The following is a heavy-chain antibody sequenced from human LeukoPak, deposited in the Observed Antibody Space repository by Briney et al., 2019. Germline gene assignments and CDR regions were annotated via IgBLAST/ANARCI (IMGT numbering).Heavy chain of an antibody. CDR2: INPSGGST. V-gene: IGHV1-46*01. D-gene: IGHD3-3*01. CDR3: ARGRRESGGVYYFDY. Sequence: ASVKVSCKASGYTFTSYYMHWVRQAPGQGLEWMGIINPSGGSTSYAQKFQGRVTMTRNTSISTAYMELSSLRSEDTAVYYCARGRRESGGVYYFDYWGQGTLVTVSS. CDR1: GYTFTSYY. J-gene: IGHJ4*02.